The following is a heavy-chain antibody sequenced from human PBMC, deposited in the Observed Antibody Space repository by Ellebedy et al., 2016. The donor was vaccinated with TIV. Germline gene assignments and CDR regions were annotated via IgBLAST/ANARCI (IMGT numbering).Heavy chain of an antibody. CDR3: PRQGYRRYSYGATYTPFDC. V-gene: IGHV4-39*01. CDR2: HYYSGST. CDR1: GGSISSSSAS. D-gene: IGHD5-18*01. J-gene: IGHJ4*02. Sequence: MPSETLSLTCTVYGGSISSSSASCGWILHPAGNGLEWSWCHYYSGSTYYSASLKSRVTISVDTSKNPFSLKLSSVTAADTAVYYCPRQGYRRYSYGATYTPFDCWGQGTLVTVSS.